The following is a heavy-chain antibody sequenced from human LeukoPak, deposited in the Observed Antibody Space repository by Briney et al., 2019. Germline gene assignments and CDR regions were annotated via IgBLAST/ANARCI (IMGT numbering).Heavy chain of an antibody. CDR2: INHSGST. CDR3: ARGDDYGGNVDY. D-gene: IGHD4-23*01. Sequence: PSETLSLTCAVYGGSFSGYYWSWIRQPPGKGLEWIGEINHSGSTNYNPSLKSRVTISVDTSKNQFSLKLSSATAADTAVYYCARGDDYGGNVDYWGQGTLVTVSS. J-gene: IGHJ4*02. CDR1: GGSFSGYY. V-gene: IGHV4-34*01.